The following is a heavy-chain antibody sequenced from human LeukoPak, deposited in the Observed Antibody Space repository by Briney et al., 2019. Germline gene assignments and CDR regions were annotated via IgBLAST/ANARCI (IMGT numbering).Heavy chain of an antibody. CDR3: VVGGSPGY. J-gene: IGHJ4*02. CDR1: GLAFSAYK. Sequence: GGSLRLSCAASGLAFSAYKMHWVRQAPRKGLVWVSRISTDGYTTDYADFVQGRFTASRDNTKNTWSLEMNSLRAEDTAVYYCVVGGSPGYWGQGTLVTVS. D-gene: IGHD2-15*01. CDR2: ISTDGYTT. V-gene: IGHV3-74*01.